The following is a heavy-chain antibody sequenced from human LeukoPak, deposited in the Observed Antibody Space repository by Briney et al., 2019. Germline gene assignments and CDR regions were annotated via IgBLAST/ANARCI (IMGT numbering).Heavy chain of an antibody. Sequence: SETPSLTCTVSGGSISSYYWSWIRQPPGKGLEWIGYIYYSGRTNYNPSLKSRVTISVDTSKNQFSLKLSSVTAADTAVYYCARARTITGYFDYWGQGTLVTVSS. CDR1: GGSISSYY. D-gene: IGHD5-24*01. J-gene: IGHJ4*02. CDR2: IYYSGRT. CDR3: ARARTITGYFDY. V-gene: IGHV4-59*01.